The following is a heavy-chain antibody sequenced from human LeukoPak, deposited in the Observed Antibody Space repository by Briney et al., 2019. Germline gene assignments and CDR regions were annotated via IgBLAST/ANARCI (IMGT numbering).Heavy chain of an antibody. J-gene: IGHJ4*02. D-gene: IGHD1-26*01. CDR3: ARGPYSGSYYVNYFDY. V-gene: IGHV4-59*01. CDR2: IYYSGST. Sequence: NPSETLSLTCTVSGGSISSYYWSWMRQPPGKGLEWIGYIYYSGSTNYNPSLKSRVTISVDTSKNQFSLKLSSVTAADTAVYYCARGPYSGSYYVNYFDYWGQGTLVTVSS. CDR1: GGSISSYY.